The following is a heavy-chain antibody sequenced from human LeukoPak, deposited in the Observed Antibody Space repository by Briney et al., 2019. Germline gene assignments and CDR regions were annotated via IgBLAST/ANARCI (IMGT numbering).Heavy chain of an antibody. Sequence: ASVKVSCKASGYTFSDYYLHWVRQAPGQGLEWMGWINPNSGGTNYAQKFQGRVTMTRDTSISTAYMELSRLRSDDTAVYYCARDRSTGSGLFQHWGQGTLVTVSS. J-gene: IGHJ1*01. V-gene: IGHV1-2*02. CDR1: GYTFSDYY. D-gene: IGHD6-19*01. CDR2: INPNSGGT. CDR3: ARDRSTGSGLFQH.